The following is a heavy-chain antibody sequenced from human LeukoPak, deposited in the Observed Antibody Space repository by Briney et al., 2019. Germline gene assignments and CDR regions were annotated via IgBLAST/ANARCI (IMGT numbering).Heavy chain of an antibody. CDR3: ARGKRSMVRGLKDSPSTYYFDY. CDR2: MNPNSGNT. CDR1: GYAFTSYD. J-gene: IGHJ4*02. Sequence: ASVKVSCKASGYAFTSYDINWVRQATGQGLEWMGWMNPNSGNTGYAQKFQGRVTVTRNTSISTAYMELSSLRSEDTAVYYCARGKRSMVRGLKDSPSTYYFDYWGQGTLVTVSS. V-gene: IGHV1-8*01. D-gene: IGHD3-10*01.